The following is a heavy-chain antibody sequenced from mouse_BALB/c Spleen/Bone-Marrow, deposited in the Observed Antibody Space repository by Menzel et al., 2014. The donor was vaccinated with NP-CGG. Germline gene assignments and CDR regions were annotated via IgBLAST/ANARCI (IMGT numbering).Heavy chain of an antibody. Sequence: VQLKESGAELVKPGASVKLSCTASGFNIKDTYMHWVKQRPERGLEWIGRIDPANGNTKYDPKFQGKATITADTSSNTAYLQLSSLTSEDTAVYYCALYYDYDVGYWGQGTTLTVS. D-gene: IGHD2-4*01. CDR3: ALYYDYDVGY. J-gene: IGHJ2*01. CDR1: GFNIKDTY. V-gene: IGHV14-3*02. CDR2: IDPANGNT.